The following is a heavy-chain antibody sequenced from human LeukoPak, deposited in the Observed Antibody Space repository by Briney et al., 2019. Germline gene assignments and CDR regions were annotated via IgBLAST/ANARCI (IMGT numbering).Heavy chain of an antibody. D-gene: IGHD3-10*01. CDR3: ARRITMVRGPLFDY. CDR2: IYYSGST. Sequence: SETLSLTCTVSGGSISSYYWSWIRQPPGKGLEWIGYIYYSGSTNYNPSLKSRVTISVDTSKNQFSLKLSSVTAGDTAVYYCARRITMVRGPLFDYWGQGTLVTVSS. CDR1: GGSISSYY. J-gene: IGHJ4*02. V-gene: IGHV4-59*12.